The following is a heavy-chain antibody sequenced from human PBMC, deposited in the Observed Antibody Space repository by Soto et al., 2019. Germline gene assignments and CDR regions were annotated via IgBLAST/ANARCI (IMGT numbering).Heavy chain of an antibody. CDR1: GFTFSSYS. D-gene: IGHD1-26*01. J-gene: IGHJ3*02. CDR2: IISSSSYI. V-gene: IGHV3-21*01. CDR3: ATWEPYDAFDI. Sequence: GGSLRLSCAASGFTFSSYSMNWVRQAPGKGLEWVSSIISSSSYIYYADSVKGRFPISGDNAQNSLYLQRKSLSAEDTAVYYGATWEPYDAFDIWGQGTMVTVSS.